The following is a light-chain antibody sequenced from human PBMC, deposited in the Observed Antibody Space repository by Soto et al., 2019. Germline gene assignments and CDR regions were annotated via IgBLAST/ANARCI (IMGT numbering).Light chain of an antibody. CDR3: QQRRSWPRA. V-gene: IGKV3D-20*02. CDR1: QTVTSSY. CDR2: GAS. Sequence: EIVLTQSACTLSWSAGERATLSCGASQTVTSSYLAWYQQKTGQAPRLVIYGASSRATGIPDRFSGSGYGTDFTLTISRLEPEDFAVYYCQQRRSWPRAFGQGTKVDIK. J-gene: IGKJ1*01.